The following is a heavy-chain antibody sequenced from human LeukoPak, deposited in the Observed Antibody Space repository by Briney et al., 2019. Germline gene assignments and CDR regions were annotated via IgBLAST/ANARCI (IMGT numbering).Heavy chain of an antibody. CDR3: AREGIAAADYFDY. D-gene: IGHD6-13*01. CDR1: GFTFSSYW. J-gene: IGHJ4*02. Sequence: GGYLRLSCAASGFTFSSYWMSWVRQAPGKGLEWVANIKQDGSEKYYVDSVKGGFTISRDNAKNSLYLQMNSLRAEDTAVYYCAREGIAAADYFDYWGQGALVTVSS. V-gene: IGHV3-7*01. CDR2: IKQDGSEK.